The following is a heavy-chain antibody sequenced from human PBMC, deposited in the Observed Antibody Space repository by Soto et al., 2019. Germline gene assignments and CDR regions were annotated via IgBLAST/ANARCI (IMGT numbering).Heavy chain of an antibody. V-gene: IGHV1-69*05. CDR3: AREAVGATRGMDV. CDR1: GGTFSSYA. Sequence: SVKVSCKASGGTFSSYAISWVRQAPGQGLEWMGGIIPIFGTANYAQKFQGRVTMTRDTSTSTVYMELSSLRSEDTAVYYCAREAVGATRGMDVWGQGTTVTVSS. D-gene: IGHD1-26*01. J-gene: IGHJ6*02. CDR2: IIPIFGTA.